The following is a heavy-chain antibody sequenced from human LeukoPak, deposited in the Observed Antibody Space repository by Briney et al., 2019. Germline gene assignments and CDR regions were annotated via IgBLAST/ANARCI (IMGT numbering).Heavy chain of an antibody. D-gene: IGHD4-23*01. V-gene: IGHV3-30*04. CDR3: ARGDLTVASFFDS. Sequence: PGGSLRLSCAASGFTFSSYAMHWVRQAPGKGLEWVAVISYDGSTKSYADSVKGRFTFSRDNSENTLYLQMNSLRAEDTAVYYCARGDLTVASFFDSWGQGTLVTVSS. CDR1: GFTFSSYA. J-gene: IGHJ4*02. CDR2: ISYDGSTK.